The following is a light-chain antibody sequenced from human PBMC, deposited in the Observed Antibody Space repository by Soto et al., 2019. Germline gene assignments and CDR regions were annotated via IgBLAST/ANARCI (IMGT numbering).Light chain of an antibody. CDR2: DVN. CDR3: ASYTTDSTLV. CDR1: SSDLGTFDY. V-gene: IGLV2-14*01. Sequence: LIQPASVSGSPGHSITISCSGTSSDLGTFDYVSWYQLLPGKAPQLIIFDVNSRPSGTSSRFSGSKSGNTASLTISGLQATDEAHYYCASYTTDSTLVFGGGTKLTVL. J-gene: IGLJ3*02.